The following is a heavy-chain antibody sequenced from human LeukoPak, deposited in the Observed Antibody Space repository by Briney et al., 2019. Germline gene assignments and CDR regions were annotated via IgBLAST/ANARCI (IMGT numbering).Heavy chain of an antibody. D-gene: IGHD3-22*01. V-gene: IGHV3-15*01. J-gene: IGHJ4*02. Sequence: MTGGSLRLSCGASGFTFSGAWMSWVRQAPGKGLEWVARIKSKRDDEETDYSAPVKGRFSISIDDSKTTLYLQMNSLKTEDTAMYYCATDDYYARSGPSGADYFDYWGQGILVTVSS. CDR3: ATDDYYARSGPSGADYFDY. CDR1: GFTFSGAW. CDR2: IKSKRDDEET.